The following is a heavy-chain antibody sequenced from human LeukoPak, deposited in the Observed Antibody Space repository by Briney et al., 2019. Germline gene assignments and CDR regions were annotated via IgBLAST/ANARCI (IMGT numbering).Heavy chain of an antibody. V-gene: IGHV3-53*01. CDR1: GFTVSSNY. CDR2: IHNDDNT. J-gene: IGHJ4*02. Sequence: GGSLRLSCAVSGFTVSSNYMTWVRQAPGKGLEWVSVIHNDDNTYYADSVKGRFTISRDNSKNMLFLQMNGLRAEDTAVYYCARDTLHSSGWHGFDYWGQGILVTVSS. D-gene: IGHD6-19*01. CDR3: ARDTLHSSGWHGFDY.